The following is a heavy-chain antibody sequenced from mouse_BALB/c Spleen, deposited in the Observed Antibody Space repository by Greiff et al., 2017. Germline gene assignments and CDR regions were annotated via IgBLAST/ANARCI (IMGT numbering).Heavy chain of an antibody. CDR2: IWAGGST. V-gene: IGHV2-9*02. J-gene: IGHJ4*01. D-gene: IGHD2-4*01. Sequence: VKVVESGPGLVAPSQSLSITCTVSGFSLTSYGVHWVRKPPGKGLEWLGVIWAGGSTNYNSALMSRLSISKDNSKSQVFLKMNSLQTDDTAMYYCARDQDYHRAMDYWGQGTSVTVSS. CDR3: ARDQDYHRAMDY. CDR1: GFSLTSYG.